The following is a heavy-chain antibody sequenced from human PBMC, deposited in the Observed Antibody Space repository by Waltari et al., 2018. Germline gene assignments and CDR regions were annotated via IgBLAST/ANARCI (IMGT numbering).Heavy chain of an antibody. CDR3: VGYCSGGSCYSWDY. V-gene: IGHV4-59*01. Sequence: QVQLQESGPGLVKPSETLSLTCTVSGGSISSYYWSWIRQPPGKGLEWIGYIYYSGSTNYNPSLKSRVTISVDTSKNQFSLKLSSVTAADTAVYYCVGYCSGGSCYSWDYWGQGTLVTVSS. D-gene: IGHD2-15*01. CDR1: GGSISSYY. CDR2: IYYSGST. J-gene: IGHJ4*02.